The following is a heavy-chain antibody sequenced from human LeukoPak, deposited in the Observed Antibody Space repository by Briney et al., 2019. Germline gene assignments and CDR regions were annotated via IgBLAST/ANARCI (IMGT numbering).Heavy chain of an antibody. CDR3: ARDKDTSSCLDY. D-gene: IGHD6-13*01. J-gene: IGHJ4*02. Sequence: SETLSLTCTVSGGSISSYYWSWIRQPPGKGLEWIGYIYYSGSTKYNPSLKCRVTISVDTSKNQFSLKLSSVTAADTAVYYCARDKDTSSCLDYWGQGTLVTVSS. CDR1: GGSISSYY. CDR2: IYYSGST. V-gene: IGHV4-59*01.